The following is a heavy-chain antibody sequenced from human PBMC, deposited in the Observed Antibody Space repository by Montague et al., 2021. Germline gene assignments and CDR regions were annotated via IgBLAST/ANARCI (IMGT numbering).Heavy chain of an antibody. CDR2: VRHIGST. CDR3: ARDRGPFDY. Sequence: SETLSLTCGVYGGSLSEYYWTWIRQSPEEGLEWIGEVRHIGSTNXNPSLKSRVTMSVDKSNNQFSLKLRSVTAADTAVYFCARDRGPFDYWGQGTVVTVSS. J-gene: IGHJ4*02. CDR1: GGSLSEYY. D-gene: IGHD1-14*01. V-gene: IGHV4-34*01.